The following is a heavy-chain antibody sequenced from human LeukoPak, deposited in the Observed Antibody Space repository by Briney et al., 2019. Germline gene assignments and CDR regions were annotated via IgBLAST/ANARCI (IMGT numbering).Heavy chain of an antibody. CDR2: ISYDGSNK. V-gene: IGHV3-30*01. CDR3: ARDYCDFWSGYYLY. D-gene: IGHD3-3*01. Sequence: GRSLRLSCAASGFTFSSYAMHWVRQAPGKGLEWVAVISYDGSNKYYADSVKGRFTISRDNSKNTLYLQMNSLRAEDTAVYYCARDYCDFWSGYYLYWGQGTLVTVSS. CDR1: GFTFSSYA. J-gene: IGHJ4*02.